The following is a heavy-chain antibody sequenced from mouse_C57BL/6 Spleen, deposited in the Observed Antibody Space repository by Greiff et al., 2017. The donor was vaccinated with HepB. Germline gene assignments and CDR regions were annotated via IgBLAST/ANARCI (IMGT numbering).Heavy chain of an antibody. CDR1: GYSITSGYY. D-gene: IGHD1-1*02. J-gene: IGHJ4*01. Sequence: VQLQQSGPGLVKPSQSLSLTCSVTGYSITSGYYWNWIRQFPGNKLEWMGYISYDGSNNYNPSLKNRISITRDTSKNQFFLKLNSVTTEDTATYYCARDGGGDYYAMDYWGQGTSVTVSS. CDR2: ISYDGSN. CDR3: ARDGGGDYYAMDY. V-gene: IGHV3-6*01.